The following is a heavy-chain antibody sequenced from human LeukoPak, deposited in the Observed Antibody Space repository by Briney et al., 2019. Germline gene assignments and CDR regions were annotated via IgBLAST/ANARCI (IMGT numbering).Heavy chain of an antibody. CDR2: ISAYTGNT. V-gene: IGHV1-18*01. J-gene: IGHJ4*02. Sequence: ASVKVSCKASGYTFTSYDINWVRQATGQGLEWMGWISAYTGNTNYAQKLQGRATMTTDTSTSSAYMELRSLRSDDTAVYYCARAKLLLLPRDYWGQGTLVTVSS. CDR3: ARAKLLLLPRDY. CDR1: GYTFTSYD. D-gene: IGHD3-10*01.